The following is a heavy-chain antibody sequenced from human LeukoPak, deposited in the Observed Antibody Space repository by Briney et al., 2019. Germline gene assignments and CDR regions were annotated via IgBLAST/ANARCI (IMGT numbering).Heavy chain of an antibody. V-gene: IGHV3-43*02. J-gene: IGHJ4*02. Sequence: GGSLRLSCVAPGFIFDDYAIHWVRQAPGKGLEWVSLISGDGGSTFYADSVKGRFTISRDNSKNSLSLQMSSLRSEDTALYYCTRESKRSGWYDYWGQGTLVTVSS. CDR1: GFIFDDYA. CDR2: ISGDGGST. D-gene: IGHD6-19*01. CDR3: TRESKRSGWYDY.